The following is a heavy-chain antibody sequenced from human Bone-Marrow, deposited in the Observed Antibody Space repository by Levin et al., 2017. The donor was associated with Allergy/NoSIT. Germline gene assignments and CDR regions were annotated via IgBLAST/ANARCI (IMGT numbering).Heavy chain of an antibody. CDR3: ARDRHPAVSPLYVFDP. CDR2: IKQEATEK. J-gene: IGHJ5*02. V-gene: IGHV3-7*01. D-gene: IGHD4-17*01. CDR1: GFTFTSYW. Sequence: GESLKISCAASGFTFTSYWMSWVRQAPGKGLEWVATIKQEATEKYYVDSVRGRFTISRDNAKNSLYLQMNRLRAEDPAVYYCARDRHPAVSPLYVFDPWGQGTLVIVSS.